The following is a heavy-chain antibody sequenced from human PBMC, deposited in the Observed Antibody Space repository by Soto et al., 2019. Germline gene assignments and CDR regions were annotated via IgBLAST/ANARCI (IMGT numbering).Heavy chain of an antibody. CDR1: GFTFSDYY. V-gene: IGHV3-11*03. CDR2: ISSSSSYT. Sequence: GGSLRLSCAASGFTFSDYYMSWIRQAPGKGLEWVSYISSSSSYTNYADSVKGRFTISRDNAKNSLYLQMNSLRAEDTAVYYCASSPRRSYYFDYWGQGTLVTVS. D-gene: IGHD1-26*01. J-gene: IGHJ4*02. CDR3: ASSPRRSYYFDY.